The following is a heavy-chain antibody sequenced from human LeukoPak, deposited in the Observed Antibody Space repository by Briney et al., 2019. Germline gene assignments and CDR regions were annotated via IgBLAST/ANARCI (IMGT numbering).Heavy chain of an antibody. D-gene: IGHD3-22*01. CDR2: IYYSGST. CDR3: ASGGYYYDSSGYDY. CDR1: GGSISSYY. V-gene: IGHV4-59*08. J-gene: IGHJ4*02. Sequence: SETLSLTCTVSGGSISSYYWSWIRQPPGKGLEWIGYIYYSGSTNYNPSLKSRVTISVDTSKNQFSLKLSSVTAADTAVYYCASGGYYYDSSGYDYWGQGTLVTVSS.